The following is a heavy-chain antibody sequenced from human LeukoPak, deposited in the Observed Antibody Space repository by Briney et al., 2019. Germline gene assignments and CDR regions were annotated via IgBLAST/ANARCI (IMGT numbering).Heavy chain of an antibody. CDR2: IYSDNT. CDR3: ARRAGAYSHPYDY. V-gene: IGHV3-53*01. D-gene: IGHD4/OR15-4a*01. J-gene: IGHJ4*02. Sequence: PGGSLRLSCRVSGFTVSSNSMSWVRQAPGKGLEWVSFIYSDNTHYSDSVKGRFTISRDNSKNTLYLQMNSLRAEDTAVYYCARRAGAYSHPYDYWGQGTLVIVSS. CDR1: GFTVSSNS.